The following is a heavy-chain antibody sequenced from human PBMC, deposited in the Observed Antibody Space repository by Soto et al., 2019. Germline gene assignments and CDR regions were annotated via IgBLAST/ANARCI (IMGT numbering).Heavy chain of an antibody. CDR2: LSGSGGGT. CDR1: GFTFRNYD. CDR3: ATLGPARLLAS. D-gene: IGHD1-26*01. Sequence: PGGSLRLSCAASGFTFRNYDLHWVRQAPGKGLEWASFLSGSGGGTYYADSVKGRFTISRDNSKNTLYLQMNSLRAEDTAVYYCATLGPARLLASWGQGTLVTVSS. V-gene: IGHV3-23*01. J-gene: IGHJ4*02.